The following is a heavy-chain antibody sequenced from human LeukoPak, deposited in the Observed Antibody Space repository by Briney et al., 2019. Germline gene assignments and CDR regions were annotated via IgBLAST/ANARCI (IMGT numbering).Heavy chain of an antibody. J-gene: IGHJ4*02. CDR2: INPNDGDT. CDR1: GYTFTDYY. CDR3: ARANFLYCSSTTCLFDY. Sequence: ASVKVTCKASGYTFTDYYMHWVRQAPGQGFEWMGWINPNDGDTNYAQKFQGRVTMTRDTSISTAHMEVSRLRSDDTAVYYCARANFLYCSSTTCLFDYWGQGTLVTVSS. V-gene: IGHV1-2*02. D-gene: IGHD2-2*01.